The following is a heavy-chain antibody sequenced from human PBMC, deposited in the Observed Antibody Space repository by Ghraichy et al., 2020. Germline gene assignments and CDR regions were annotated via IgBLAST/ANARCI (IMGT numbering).Heavy chain of an antibody. D-gene: IGHD6-13*01. CDR2: ISGSGGST. Sequence: GESLNISCAASGFTFSSYAMSWVRQAPGKGLEWVSAISGSGGSTYYADSVKGRFTISRDNSKNTLYLQMNSLRAEDTAVYYCAKDRIAAANEFDYWGQGTLVTVSS. CDR3: AKDRIAAANEFDY. J-gene: IGHJ4*02. CDR1: GFTFSSYA. V-gene: IGHV3-23*01.